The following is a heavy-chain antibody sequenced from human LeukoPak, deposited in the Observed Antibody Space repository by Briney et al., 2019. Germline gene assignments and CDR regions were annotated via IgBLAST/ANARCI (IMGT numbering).Heavy chain of an antibody. CDR3: TRGSSGRRDN. CDR2: MNPNSGNA. Sequence: ASVKVSCKASGYTFTSCDINWVRQATGPGLEWMGWMNPNSGNAGYGQSFQGRITMTRDISIGTAYMELSSLTSEDTAIYYCTRGSSGRRDNWGQGTLVTVSA. D-gene: IGHD6-19*01. CDR1: GYTFTSCD. J-gene: IGHJ4*02. V-gene: IGHV1-8*01.